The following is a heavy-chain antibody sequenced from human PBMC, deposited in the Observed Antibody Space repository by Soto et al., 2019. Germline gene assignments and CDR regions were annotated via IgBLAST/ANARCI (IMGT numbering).Heavy chain of an antibody. CDR1: GFPFNTYA. D-gene: IGHD2-2*01. J-gene: IGHJ4*02. V-gene: IGHV3-23*01. Sequence: EVKLLESGGGLVQHGGSLRLSCAASGFPFNTYAMSWVRQATGKGLEWVSLISGSGDSKYYVESVKGRFTISRDKSMNTLHLQMNSLRVEDTAVYYGDISQIPRTSLGGPTKRHNLDYWVQGTLVNFSA. CDR3: DISQIPRTSLGGPTKRHNLDY. CDR2: ISGSGDSK.